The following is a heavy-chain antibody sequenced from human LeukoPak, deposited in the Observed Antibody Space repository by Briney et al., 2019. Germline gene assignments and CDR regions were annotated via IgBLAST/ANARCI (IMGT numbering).Heavy chain of an antibody. Sequence: GGSLRLSCAASGFTFSSYAMHWVRQAPGKGLEWVAVISYDGSNKYYADSVKGRFTISRDNSKNTLYLQMNSLRAEDTAVYYCARDRRYSYGFLDYWGQGTLVTVSS. CDR1: GFTFSSYA. J-gene: IGHJ4*02. CDR3: ARDRRYSYGFLDY. V-gene: IGHV3-30*04. CDR2: ISYDGSNK. D-gene: IGHD5-18*01.